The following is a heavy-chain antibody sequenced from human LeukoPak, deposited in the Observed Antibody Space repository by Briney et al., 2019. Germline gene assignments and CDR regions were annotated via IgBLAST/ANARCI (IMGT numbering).Heavy chain of an antibody. V-gene: IGHV3-53*01. D-gene: IGHD3-22*01. CDR3: ARDIAEGTSGYYYLF. CDR1: GFTFSSNY. J-gene: IGHJ4*02. CDR2: IYSGGST. Sequence: PGGSLRLSCAASGFTFSSNYMSWVRQAPGKGLEWVSVIYSGGSTYYADSVKGRFTISRDNSKNTLYLQMNSLRDEDTAVYYCARDIAEGTSGYYYLFWGQGTLVTVSS.